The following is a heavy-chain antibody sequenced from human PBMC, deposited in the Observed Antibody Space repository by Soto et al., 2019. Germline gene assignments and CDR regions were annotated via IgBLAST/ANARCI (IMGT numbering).Heavy chain of an antibody. Sequence: GGSLRLSCAASGFTFSSYAMSWVRQAPGKGLEWVSAISGSGGSTYYADSVKGRFTISRDNSKNTLYLQMNSLRAEDTAVYYCAKSLTMIVVVIIGDAFDTWGQGTMVTVSS. CDR1: GFTFSSYA. CDR2: ISGSGGST. D-gene: IGHD3-22*01. V-gene: IGHV3-23*01. CDR3: AKSLTMIVVVIIGDAFDT. J-gene: IGHJ3*02.